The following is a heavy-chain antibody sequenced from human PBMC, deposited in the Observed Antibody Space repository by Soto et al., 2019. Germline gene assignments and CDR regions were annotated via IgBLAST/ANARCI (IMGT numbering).Heavy chain of an antibody. CDR3: ARSREAIQSHQVEGQPPSSQTLDY. CDR2: INISGYI. CDR1: GESFSGYY. D-gene: IGHD5-18*01. V-gene: IGHV4-34*01. J-gene: IGHJ4*02. Sequence: SETLSLTCAVYGESFSGYYWTWIRQPPGEGLEWIGEINISGYIKYNSSLKSRVTMSVDTSKNQFSLKLTSLSAADTAVYYCARSREAIQSHQVEGQPPSSQTLDYWGQGTQVTVS.